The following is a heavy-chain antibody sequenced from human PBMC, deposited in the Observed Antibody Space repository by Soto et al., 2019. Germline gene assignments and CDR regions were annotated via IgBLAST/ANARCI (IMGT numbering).Heavy chain of an antibody. Sequence: AAVKVSCPPSGYTLTSYGISLVRQAPGQGLEWIGWISAYNGNTNYAQKLQGRVTMTTDTSTSTAYMELRSLRSDDTAVYYYARDSSGWYRGAFDIWGQRTMVTVSS. J-gene: IGHJ3*02. V-gene: IGHV1-18*01. CDR2: ISAYNGNT. CDR3: ARDSSGWYRGAFDI. D-gene: IGHD6-19*01. CDR1: GYTLTSYG.